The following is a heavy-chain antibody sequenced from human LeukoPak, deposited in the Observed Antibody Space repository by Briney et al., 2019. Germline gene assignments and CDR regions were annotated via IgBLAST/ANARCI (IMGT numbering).Heavy chain of an antibody. V-gene: IGHV3-48*01. CDR1: GFTFSSYS. CDR2: ISSSGSTI. Sequence: SGGSLRLSCAASGFTFSSYSVNWVRQAPGKGLEWVSYISSSGSTIYYADSVKGRFTISRDNAKNSLYLQMNSLRAEDAAVYYCARGYGSERKYFQHWGQGTLVTVSS. D-gene: IGHD3-10*01. J-gene: IGHJ1*01. CDR3: ARGYGSERKYFQH.